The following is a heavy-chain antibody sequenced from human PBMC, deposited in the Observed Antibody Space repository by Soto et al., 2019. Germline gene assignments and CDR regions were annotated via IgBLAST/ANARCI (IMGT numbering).Heavy chain of an antibody. CDR2: LDGAGGST. Sequence: GGSLRLSCAASGFTFSSYAMSWVRQAPGKXLGWVASLDGAGGSTYYAESVRGRFSISRDNSQNTLFLQMKRRTVDDTAIYYCAAPRDEYGSGVSWFTYGMDIWGQGPTVTVSS. V-gene: IGHV3-23*01. J-gene: IGHJ6*02. D-gene: IGHD3-10*01. CDR1: GFTFSSYA. CDR3: AAPRDEYGSGVSWFTYGMDI.